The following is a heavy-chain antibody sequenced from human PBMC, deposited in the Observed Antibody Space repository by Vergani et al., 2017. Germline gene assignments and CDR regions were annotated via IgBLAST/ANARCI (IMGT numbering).Heavy chain of an antibody. J-gene: IGHJ6*02. CDR2: IRYDGSSE. CDR3: ANSVIAGNVGVAYFGMDV. V-gene: IGHV3-30*02. D-gene: IGHD2/OR15-2a*01. CDR1: GFTLNTYG. Sequence: QVQILQSGGGVFQPGGSLRLSCTLSGFTLNTYGIHWVRQAPGKGLEWVSFIRYDGSSEYYGDSVKGRFTISRDKSQNTVNLQMNSLRTEDTAVYFCANSVIAGNVGVAYFGMDVWGRGTTVTVSS.